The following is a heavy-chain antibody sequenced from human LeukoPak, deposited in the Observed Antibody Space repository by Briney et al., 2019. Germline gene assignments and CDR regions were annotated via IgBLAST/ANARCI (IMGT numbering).Heavy chain of an antibody. CDR1: GGSFSGYY. V-gene: IGHV4-34*01. D-gene: IGHD6-13*01. J-gene: IGHJ4*02. CDR3: ARARDVVSSGYSSY. Sequence: SETLSLTCAVYGGSFSGYYWSWIRQPPGKGLEWIGEINHSGSTNYNPSLKSRVTISVDTSKNQFSLKLSSVTAADTAVYYCARARDVVSSGYSSYWGQGTLVTVSS. CDR2: INHSGST.